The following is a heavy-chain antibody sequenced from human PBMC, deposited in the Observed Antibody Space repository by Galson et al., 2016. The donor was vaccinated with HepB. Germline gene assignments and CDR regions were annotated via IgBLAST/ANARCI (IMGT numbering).Heavy chain of an antibody. CDR2: IYHGGST. V-gene: IGHV4-30-2*01. Sequence: LSLTCAVSTGSISSGGYSWNWIRQPPGKDLEWIGNIYHGGSTYYNPSLKSRVTISVDSSKNQFSLKLNSVTAADTAVYYCARGAAGKDLDYWGQGNLVTVSS. J-gene: IGHJ4*02. CDR1: TGSISSGGYS. CDR3: ARGAAGKDLDY. D-gene: IGHD6-19*01.